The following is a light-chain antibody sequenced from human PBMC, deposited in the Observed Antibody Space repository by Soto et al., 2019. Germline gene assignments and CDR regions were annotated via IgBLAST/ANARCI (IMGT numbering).Light chain of an antibody. CDR3: QQYSNWPPAIT. CDR1: ETISTN. J-gene: IGKJ5*01. V-gene: IGKV3-15*01. CDR2: GSS. Sequence: EIVLTQSPATLSVSPEERATLSCRNTETISTNLAWFQRKPGQPPRLLIYGSSTRATGVPDRFSGSGSGTEFILIISSLQSEDVALYYCQQYSNWPPAITFGQGTRLEIK.